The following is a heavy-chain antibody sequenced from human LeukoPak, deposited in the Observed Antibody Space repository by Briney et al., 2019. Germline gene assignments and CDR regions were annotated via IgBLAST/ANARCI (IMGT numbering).Heavy chain of an antibody. V-gene: IGHV1-2*06. CDR2: INPNSGGT. D-gene: IGHD1-7*01. CDR3: ARAEDWNYAMYYFDY. Sequence: ASVKVSCKASGYTFTSYDINWVRQATGRGLEWMGRINPNSGGTNYAQKFQGRVTMTRDTSISTAYMELSRLRSDDTAVYYCARAEDWNYAMYYFDYWGQGTLVTVSS. CDR1: GYTFTSYD. J-gene: IGHJ4*02.